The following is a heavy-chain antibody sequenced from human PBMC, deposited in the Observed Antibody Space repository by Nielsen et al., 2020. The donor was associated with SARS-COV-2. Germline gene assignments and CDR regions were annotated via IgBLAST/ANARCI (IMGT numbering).Heavy chain of an antibody. D-gene: IGHD5-12*01. J-gene: IGHJ4*02. V-gene: IGHV3-33*08. CDR2: IWYDGSNK. CDR1: GFTVSSNY. Sequence: GGSLRLSCAASGFTVSSNYMSWVRQAPGKGLEWVAVIWYDGSNKYYADSVKGRFTISRDNSKNTLYLQMNSLRAEDTAVYYCARGGYSGYVDYWGQGTLVTVSS. CDR3: ARGGYSGYVDY.